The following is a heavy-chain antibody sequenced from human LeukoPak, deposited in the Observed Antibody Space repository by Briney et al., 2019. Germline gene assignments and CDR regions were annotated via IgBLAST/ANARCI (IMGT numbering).Heavy chain of an antibody. CDR1: GFTFSSYS. CDR3: AREEGLTTVTTWDY. CDR2: ISSSSSYI. J-gene: IGHJ4*02. V-gene: IGHV3-21*01. D-gene: IGHD4-17*01. Sequence: PGGSLRLSCAASGFTFSSYSMNWVRQAPGKGLEWVPSISSSSSYIYYADSVKGRFTISRDNAKNSLYLQMNSLRAEDTAVYYCAREEGLTTVTTWDYWGQGTLVTVSS.